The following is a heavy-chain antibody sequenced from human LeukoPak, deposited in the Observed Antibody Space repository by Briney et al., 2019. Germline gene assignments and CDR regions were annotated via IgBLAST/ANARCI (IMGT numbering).Heavy chain of an antibody. CDR2: IYYSGST. CDR1: GASFSKSDYY. CDR3: ARISLIRGIIPPFDY. Sequence: SETLSLTCTVSGASFSKSDYYWGWIRQPPGKGLEWIATIYYSGSTYYNPSLKSRVIISVDTSKSQFSLQLSSVTATDTAVYYCARISLIRGIIPPFDYWGQGTLVTVSS. V-gene: IGHV4-39*01. J-gene: IGHJ4*02. D-gene: IGHD3-10*01.